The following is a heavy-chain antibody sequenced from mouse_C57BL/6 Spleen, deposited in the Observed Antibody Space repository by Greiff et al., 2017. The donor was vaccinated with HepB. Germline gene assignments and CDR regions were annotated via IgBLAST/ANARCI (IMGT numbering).Heavy chain of an antibody. D-gene: IGHD4-1*01. V-gene: IGHV3-6*01. J-gene: IGHJ1*03. CDR2: ISYDGSN. CDR1: GYSITSGYY. CDR3: AREANWDWYFDV. Sequence: EVKLLESGPGLVKPSQSLSLTCSVTGYSITSGYYWNWIRQFPGNKLEWMGYISYDGSNNYNPSLKNRISITRDTSKNQFFLKLNSVTTEDTATYCCAREANWDWYFDVWGTGTTVTVSS.